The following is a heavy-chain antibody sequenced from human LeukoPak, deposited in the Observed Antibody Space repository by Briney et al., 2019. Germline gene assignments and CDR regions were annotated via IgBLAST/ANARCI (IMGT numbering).Heavy chain of an antibody. CDR2: IYYSGST. D-gene: IGHD6-13*01. V-gene: IGHV4-30-4*08. CDR3: ARRRPGIAAAGTLWFDP. Sequence: SQTLSLTCTVSGGSISSGDYYWSWIRQPPGKGLEWVGYIYYSGSTYYNPSLKSRVTISVDTSKNQFSLKLSSVTAADTAVYYCARRRPGIAAAGTLWFDPWGQGTLVTVSS. CDR1: GGSISSGDYY. J-gene: IGHJ5*02.